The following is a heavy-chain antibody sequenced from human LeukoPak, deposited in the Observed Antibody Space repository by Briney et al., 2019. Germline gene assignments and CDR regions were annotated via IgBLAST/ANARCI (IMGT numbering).Heavy chain of an antibody. CDR1: GGSISNNNYY. V-gene: IGHV4-39*01. CDR3: ATWRTAKTGFDY. J-gene: IGHJ4*02. Sequence: PSETLSLTCTVSGGSISNNNYYWAWIRPPPGKGLECIGCIYYRWSPYYNPSLKRRVTISVDTSKNQFSLRLSSVTAADTAVYYCATWRTAKTGFDYWGQGTLVTVS. D-gene: IGHD1-1*01. CDR2: IYYRWSP.